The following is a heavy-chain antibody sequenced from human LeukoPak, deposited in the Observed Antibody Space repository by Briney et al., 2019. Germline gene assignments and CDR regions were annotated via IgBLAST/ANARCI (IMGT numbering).Heavy chain of an antibody. CDR3: ARALQYFFITNWFDP. Sequence: GGSLRLSCAASGFTFSSYWMSWVRQAPGKGLEWVANIKQDGSEKYYVDSVKGRFTISRDNAKNSLYLQMNSLRAEDTAVYYCARALQYFFITNWFDPWGQGTLVTVSS. V-gene: IGHV3-7*04. J-gene: IGHJ5*02. CDR1: GFTFSSYW. CDR2: IKQDGSEK. D-gene: IGHD4-11*01.